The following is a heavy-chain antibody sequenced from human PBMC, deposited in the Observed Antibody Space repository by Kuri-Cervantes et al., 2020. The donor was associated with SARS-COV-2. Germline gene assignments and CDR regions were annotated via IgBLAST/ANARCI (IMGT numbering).Heavy chain of an antibody. D-gene: IGHD2-21*01. J-gene: IGHJ4*02. CDR2: ISGGGLTT. V-gene: IGHV3-23*01. CDR1: GFTFWKYA. CDR3: AKTPIVVVIAITYYFDY. Sequence: GGSLRLSCEASGFTFWKYAMTWVRQAPGKGLEWVAVISGGGLTTYYADSAKGRFTISRDNAKNSLYLQMNSLRAEDTAVYYCAKTPIVVVIAITYYFDYWGQGTLVTVSS.